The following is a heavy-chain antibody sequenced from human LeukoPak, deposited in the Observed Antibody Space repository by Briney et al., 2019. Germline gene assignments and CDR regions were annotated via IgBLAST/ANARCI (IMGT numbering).Heavy chain of an antibody. CDR1: GGSFSGYY. CDR2: INHSGST. D-gene: IGHD3-10*01. V-gene: IGHV4-34*01. Sequence: PSETLSLTCAVYGGSFSGYYWSWIRQPPGKGLEWIGEINHSGSTNYNPSLKSRVTISVDTSKNQFSLKLSSVTAADTAVYYCAREYYGSGSYYNEYYYYYMDVWGKGTTVTISS. J-gene: IGHJ6*03. CDR3: AREYYGSGSYYNEYYYYYMDV.